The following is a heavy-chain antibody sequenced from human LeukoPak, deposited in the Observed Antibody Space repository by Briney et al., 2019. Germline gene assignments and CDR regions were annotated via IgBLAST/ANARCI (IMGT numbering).Heavy chain of an antibody. Sequence: PGGSLRLSCAASGFTFSSIWMSWARQAPGKGLEWVANIKHDGSETNYVDSVKGRFSISRDNAKNSLHLQMNSLRVEDTAVYYCAKNGGPHGMDVWGLGTTVTVSS. D-gene: IGHD3-16*01. J-gene: IGHJ6*02. CDR2: IKHDGSET. V-gene: IGHV3-7*02. CDR1: GFTFSSIW. CDR3: AKNGGPHGMDV.